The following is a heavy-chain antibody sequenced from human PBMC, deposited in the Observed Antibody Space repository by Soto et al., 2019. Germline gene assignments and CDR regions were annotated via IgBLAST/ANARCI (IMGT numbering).Heavy chain of an antibody. CDR1: GFTCRNNA. Sequence: PGGSLSLSCAASGFTCRNNAMHCVRQAPGKGLEWLAVISDDGNKEQLADSVKGRFTISRDNSKNTLYLQINSLRDEDTAVYQCVASALSFDYWGQGTLVTVSS. CDR2: ISDDGNKE. J-gene: IGHJ4*02. D-gene: IGHD3-16*02. CDR3: VASALSFDY. V-gene: IGHV3-30-3*01.